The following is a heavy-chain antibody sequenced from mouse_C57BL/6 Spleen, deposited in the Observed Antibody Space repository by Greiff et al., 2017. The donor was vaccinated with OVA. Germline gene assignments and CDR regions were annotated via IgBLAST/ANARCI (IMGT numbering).Heavy chain of an antibody. CDR1: GYAFSSSW. D-gene: IGHD1-1*01. Sequence: QVQLQQSGPELVKPGASVKISCKASGYAFSSSWMNWVKQRPGKGLEWIGRIYPGDGDTNYNGKFKGKATLTADKSSSTAYMQLSSLTSEDSAVYFCARSRSITTEGRAMDYWGQGTSVTVSS. V-gene: IGHV1-82*01. CDR2: IYPGDGDT. J-gene: IGHJ4*01. CDR3: ARSRSITTEGRAMDY.